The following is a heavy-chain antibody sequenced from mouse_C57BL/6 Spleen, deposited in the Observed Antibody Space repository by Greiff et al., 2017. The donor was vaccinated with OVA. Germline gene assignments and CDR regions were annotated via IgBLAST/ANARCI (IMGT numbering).Heavy chain of an antibody. CDR3: ARKDAMDY. V-gene: IGHV2-2*01. Sequence: VQLQESGPGLVQPSPSLSITCTVSGFSLTSYGVHWVRQSPGKGLEWLGVIWRGGSTDSNAAFISRLSISKDNSKSHVFFNMNSLQADDTAIYYCARKDAMDYWGQGTSVTVSS. CDR2: IWRGGST. CDR1: GFSLTSYG. J-gene: IGHJ4*01.